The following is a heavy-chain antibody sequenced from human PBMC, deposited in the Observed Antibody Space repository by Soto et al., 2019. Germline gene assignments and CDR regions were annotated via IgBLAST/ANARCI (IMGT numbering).Heavy chain of an antibody. CDR3: ARVFYSVAGTGGLDY. Sequence: EVQLVESGGGLVQPGGSLRLSCAASGFTFSSYSMNWVRQAPGKGLEWVSYISSSSSTIYYAVSVKGRFNISIDNAKNSLYLQMNSLRDEDTAVYYCARVFYSVAGTGGLDYWGQGTLVTVSS. J-gene: IGHJ4*02. CDR1: GFTFSSYS. V-gene: IGHV3-48*02. D-gene: IGHD6-19*01. CDR2: ISSSSSTI.